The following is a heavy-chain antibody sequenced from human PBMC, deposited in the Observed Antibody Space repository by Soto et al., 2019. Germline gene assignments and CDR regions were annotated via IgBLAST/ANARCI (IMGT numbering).Heavy chain of an antibody. J-gene: IGHJ2*01. CDR2: ISGSGGST. CDR3: AKRTVGWYFDL. Sequence: EVQLLESGGGLVQPGGSLRLSCAASGFTFSSYAMNWVRQAPGKGLEWVSVISGSGGSTYYADAVKGRFTISRDNSKNTLYLQMNSLRAEDTAVYYCAKRTVGWYFDLWGRGTLVNVSA. V-gene: IGHV3-23*01. D-gene: IGHD4-17*01. CDR1: GFTFSSYA.